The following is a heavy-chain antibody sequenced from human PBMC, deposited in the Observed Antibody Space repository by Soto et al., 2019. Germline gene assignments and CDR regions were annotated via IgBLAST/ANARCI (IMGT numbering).Heavy chain of an antibody. CDR3: AKSYSGYDLFQDYFDY. CDR2: ISGSGGST. J-gene: IGHJ4*02. V-gene: IGHV3-23*01. Sequence: LSLTCAASGFTFSSYAMSWVRQAPGKGLEWVSAISGSGGSTYYADSVKGRFTISRDNSKNTLYLQMNSLRAEDTAVYYCAKSYSGYDLFQDYFDYWGQGTLVTVSS. D-gene: IGHD5-12*01. CDR1: GFTFSSYA.